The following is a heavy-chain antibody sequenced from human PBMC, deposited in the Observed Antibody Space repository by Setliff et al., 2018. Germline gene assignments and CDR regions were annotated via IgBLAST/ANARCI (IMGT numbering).Heavy chain of an antibody. J-gene: IGHJ6*03. V-gene: IGHV1-69*10. CDR1: EDPFNAYG. Sequence: ASVKVSCKASEDPFNAYGVSWVRQAPGQGLEWMGAIIPVLGMTDYAQKFQGRLTITADQSTTTVYMELSSLRFDDTALYYCARGPSPTVTPSRLIYFYHMDVWGTGTTVTVSS. CDR2: IIPVLGMT. CDR3: ARGPSPTVTPSRLIYFYHMDV. D-gene: IGHD4-17*01.